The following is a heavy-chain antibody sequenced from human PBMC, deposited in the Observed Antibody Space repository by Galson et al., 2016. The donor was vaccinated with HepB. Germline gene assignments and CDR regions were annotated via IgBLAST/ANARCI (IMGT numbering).Heavy chain of an antibody. CDR3: ARAMIRGVIKSSLNDAFDI. Sequence: SLRLSCAAPGFTFNDYYMNWIRQAPGQGLEWVSYISNSGYYTHYADSVKGRFTISRDNAKNSLYLPMDSLRAEDTAVYYCARAMIRGVIKSSLNDAFDIWGQGTLVTVSP. V-gene: IGHV3-11*06. CDR1: GFTFNDYY. D-gene: IGHD3-10*01. CDR2: ISNSGYYT. J-gene: IGHJ3*02.